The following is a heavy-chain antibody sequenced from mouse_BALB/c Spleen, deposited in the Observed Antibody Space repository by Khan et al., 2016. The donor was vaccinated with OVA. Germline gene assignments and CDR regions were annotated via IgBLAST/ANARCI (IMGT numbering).Heavy chain of an antibody. CDR3: VKQNYGTLYARDY. J-gene: IGHJ4*01. Sequence: QVQLKQSGPALVAPSQSLSITCTVSGFSLTSYGVNWVRQPPGKGLEWLGVIWGDGSTNYHSGLISRLSISQENSKSQDFLKLNSLQTDDTATSYCVKQNYGTLYARDYWGQGTAVTVSS. CDR1: GFSLTSYG. D-gene: IGHD2-1*01. CDR2: IWGDGST. V-gene: IGHV2-3*01.